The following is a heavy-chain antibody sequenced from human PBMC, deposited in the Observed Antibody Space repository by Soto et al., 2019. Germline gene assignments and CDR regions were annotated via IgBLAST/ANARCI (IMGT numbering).Heavy chain of an antibody. CDR1: GYTFTSYD. CDR3: ARGYCSGGSCYSSRYNWFDP. V-gene: IGHV1-46*03. J-gene: IGHJ5*02. CDR2: INPSGGST. Sequence: QVQLVQSGAEVKKPGASVKVSCKASGYTFTSYDMHWVRQAPGQGLEWMGIINPSGGSTSYAQKFQGRVTMTRDTSTSTVYMELSSLRSEDTAVYYCARGYCSGGSCYSSRYNWFDPWGQGTLVTVSS. D-gene: IGHD2-15*01.